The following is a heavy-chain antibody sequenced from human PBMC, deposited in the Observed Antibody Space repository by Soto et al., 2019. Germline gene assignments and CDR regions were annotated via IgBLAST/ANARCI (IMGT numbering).Heavy chain of an antibody. V-gene: IGHV3-9*01. D-gene: IGHD3-9*01. CDR2: ISWNSGSI. Sequence: GGSLRLSCAASGFTFDDYAMHWVRQAPGKGLEWVSGISWNSGSIGYADSVKGRFTISRDNAKNSLYLQMNSLRAEDTALYYCAKDKRTWKGRITIFRERSYYYYYMDVWGKGTTVTVSS. J-gene: IGHJ6*03. CDR3: AKDKRTWKGRITIFRERSYYYYYMDV. CDR1: GFTFDDYA.